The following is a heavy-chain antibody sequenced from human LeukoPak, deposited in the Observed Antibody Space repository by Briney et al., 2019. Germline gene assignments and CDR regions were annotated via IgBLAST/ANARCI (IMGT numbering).Heavy chain of an antibody. D-gene: IGHD3-10*01. J-gene: IGHJ4*02. V-gene: IGHV4-39*01. CDR2: ISYSGST. Sequence: SETLSLTCTVSAASISSSTYYWGWIRQPPGKGLEWIGSISYSGSTYYSPSLKSRLTISVDTSKNQFSLKLSSVTAADTAVYYCARDYYGSGTTTLYYYDYWGQGTLVTVFS. CDR3: ARDYYGSGTTTLYYYDY. CDR1: AASISSSTYY.